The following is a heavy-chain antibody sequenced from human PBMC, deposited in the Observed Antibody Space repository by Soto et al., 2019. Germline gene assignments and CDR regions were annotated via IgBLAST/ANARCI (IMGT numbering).Heavy chain of an antibody. J-gene: IGHJ6*02. CDR2: IIPIFGTA. CDR3: ARDRRIAARPAYYYYGMDV. Sequence: ASVKVSCKASGGTFSSYAISWVRQAPGQGLEWMGGIIPIFGTANYAQKFQGRVTITADESTSTAYMELSSLRSEDTAVYYCARDRRIAARPAYYYYGMDVWGQGTTVTVSS. D-gene: IGHD6-6*01. CDR1: GGTFSSYA. V-gene: IGHV1-69*13.